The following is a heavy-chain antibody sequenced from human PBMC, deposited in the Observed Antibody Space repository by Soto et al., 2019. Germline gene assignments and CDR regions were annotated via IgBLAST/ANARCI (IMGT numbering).Heavy chain of an antibody. V-gene: IGHV3-13*01. D-gene: IGHD3-10*01. Sequence: GSLRLSCAASGFTLSNHDMYWVRQGKGKGLEWVSAIGIGGDTYYPGSVKVRFTISRQNARNSLYLQMNNLRAGDTAVYYCARGPGSPRYYNGMDVWGQGTTVTVSS. CDR1: GFTLSNHD. CDR2: IGIGGDT. J-gene: IGHJ6*02. CDR3: ARGPGSPRYYNGMDV.